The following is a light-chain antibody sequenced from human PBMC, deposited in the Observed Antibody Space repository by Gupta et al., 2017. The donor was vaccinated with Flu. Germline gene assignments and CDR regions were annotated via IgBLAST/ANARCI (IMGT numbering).Light chain of an antibody. V-gene: IGKV3-11*01. CDR2: AAS. Sequence: EIVLTQSPATLSLSPGERATLSCRASQSVGSTLTWFQQKPGQAPRLLIYAASNRATGIPARFSGSGSGTEFTLSISSLEPEDFAVYYCQQRSKWPLTFGGGTKVEVK. CDR3: QQRSKWPLT. CDR1: QSVGST. J-gene: IGKJ4*01.